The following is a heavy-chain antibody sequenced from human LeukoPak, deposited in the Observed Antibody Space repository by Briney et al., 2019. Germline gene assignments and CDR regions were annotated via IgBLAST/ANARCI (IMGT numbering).Heavy chain of an antibody. V-gene: IGHV4-39*01. Sequence: KPSETPSLTCTGSGGSISSSSYYWGRGPPPPRKGLEWIGSIYYSGSTYYNPSLKSRVTISVDTSKNQFSLKLSSVTAADTAVYYCARHQWLAIFDYWGQGTLVTVSS. D-gene: IGHD6-19*01. CDR1: GGSISSSSYY. CDR2: IYYSGST. CDR3: ARHQWLAIFDY. J-gene: IGHJ4*02.